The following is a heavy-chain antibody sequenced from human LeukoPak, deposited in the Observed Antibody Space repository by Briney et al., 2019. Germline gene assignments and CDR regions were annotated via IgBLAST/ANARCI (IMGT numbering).Heavy chain of an antibody. Sequence: GGSLRLSCAACGFTFSSYDMHWVRQATGKGLEWVSAIGTAGDTYYPGSVKGRFTISRDNAKNSLYLQMNSPRVEDTAVYYCARGGHYDSVWGRYRQKDGFDYWGQGTLVTVSS. CDR3: ARGGHYDSVWGRYRQKDGFDY. J-gene: IGHJ4*02. V-gene: IGHV3-13*01. CDR1: GFTFSSYD. CDR2: IGTAGDT. D-gene: IGHD3-16*02.